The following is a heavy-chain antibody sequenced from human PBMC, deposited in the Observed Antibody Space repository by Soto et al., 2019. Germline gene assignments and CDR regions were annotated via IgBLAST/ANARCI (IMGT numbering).Heavy chain of an antibody. V-gene: IGHV4-34*01. CDR3: ARGTSSY. D-gene: IGHD6-13*01. Sequence: QVQLQQWGAGLLKPSETLSLTCAVYGGSFSGYYCSWIRQLPGKGLEWIGVINHSGSTNYNPSLKSRVTISVDPSQNQFSLKLRAVTAADTVVYYCARGTSSYWGPGTLVTVSS. J-gene: IGHJ4*02. CDR2: INHSGST. CDR1: GGSFSGYY.